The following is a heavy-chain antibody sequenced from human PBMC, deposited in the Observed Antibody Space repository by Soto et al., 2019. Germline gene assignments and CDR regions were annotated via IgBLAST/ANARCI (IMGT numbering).Heavy chain of an antibody. CDR2: TYPDNSNT. CDR1: GYFFAGYW. J-gene: IGHJ5*02. D-gene: IGHD6-13*01. Sequence: PGESLKISCKGSGYFFAGYWIAWVRQMPGKGLEWMGITYPDNSNTKYSRSFQGQVTISADKSSSTAYLQWSSLKASDTAIYYCARQGAAVPTVPLIWFDPWGQGTLVTVSS. V-gene: IGHV5-51*01. CDR3: ARQGAAVPTVPLIWFDP.